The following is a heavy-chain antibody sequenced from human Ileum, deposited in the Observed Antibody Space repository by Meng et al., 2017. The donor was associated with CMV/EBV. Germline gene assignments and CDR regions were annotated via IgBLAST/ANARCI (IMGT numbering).Heavy chain of an antibody. CDR1: FSSYA. CDR2: ISYDGSNK. D-gene: IGHD3-22*01. Sequence: FSSYAMHWVRQAPGKGLEWVAVISYDGSNKYYADSVKGRFTISRDNSKNTLYLQMNSLRAEDTAVYYCARGRNYDSSGYYSDYFDYWGQGTLVTVSS. V-gene: IGHV3-30*04. CDR3: ARGRNYDSSGYYSDYFDY. J-gene: IGHJ4*02.